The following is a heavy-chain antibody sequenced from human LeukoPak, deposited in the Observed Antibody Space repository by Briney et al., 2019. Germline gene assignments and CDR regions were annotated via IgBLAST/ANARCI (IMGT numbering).Heavy chain of an antibody. V-gene: IGHV3-23*01. D-gene: IGHD5-18*01. J-gene: IGHJ3*02. CDR1: GFTFSSYG. CDR3: ARDHSNEAFDI. CDR2: ISGSGGST. Sequence: GGSLRLSCAASGFTFSSYGMSWVRQAPGKGLEWVTAISGSGGSTYYADSVKGRFTISRDNSKNTLYLQMNSLRAEDTAVYYCARDHSNEAFDIWGQGTMVTVSS.